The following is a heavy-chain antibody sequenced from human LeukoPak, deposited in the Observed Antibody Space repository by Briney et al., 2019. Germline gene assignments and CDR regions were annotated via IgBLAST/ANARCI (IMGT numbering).Heavy chain of an antibody. CDR3: ANVAAAGTDLTASGDC. J-gene: IGHJ4*02. CDR2: ISSTSSAI. CDR1: GFTFNTYN. Sequence: GGSLRLSCTASGFTFNTYNMNWVRQAPGKGLEWVSFISSTSSAIYYADSVKGRFTISRDNSKNTLYLQMNSLRAEDTAVYYCANVAAAGTDLTASGDCWGQGTLVTVSS. D-gene: IGHD6-13*01. V-gene: IGHV3-48*01.